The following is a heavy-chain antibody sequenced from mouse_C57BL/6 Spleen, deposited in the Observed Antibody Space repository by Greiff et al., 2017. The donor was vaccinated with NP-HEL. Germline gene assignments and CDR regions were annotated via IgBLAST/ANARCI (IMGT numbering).Heavy chain of an antibody. D-gene: IGHD1-1*01. CDR1: GFNIKNTY. CDR2: IDPANGNT. CDR3: ARSDYYGSEGYFDV. J-gene: IGHJ1*03. Sequence: VQLKQSVAELVRPGDSVKLSCTASGFNIKNTYMHWVKQRPEQGLEWIGRIDPANGNTKYDPKLQGKATITADTSSNTAYLQLSSLTSEDTAIYYCARSDYYGSEGYFDVWGTGTTVTVSS. V-gene: IGHV14-3*01.